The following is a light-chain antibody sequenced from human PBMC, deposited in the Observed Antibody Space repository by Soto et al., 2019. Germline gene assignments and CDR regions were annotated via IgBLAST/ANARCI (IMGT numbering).Light chain of an antibody. CDR1: QSISSW. V-gene: IGKV1-5*01. Sequence: DIQRTQCPSTLTATLGDRVTSTCLASQSISSWLAWYQQKPGKAPKLLIYDASSLESGVPSRFSGSGSGTEFTLTISRLHPDDVSTYNCEQYNRYSWTIGQGTKVDI. CDR2: DAS. J-gene: IGKJ1*01. CDR3: EQYNRYSWT.